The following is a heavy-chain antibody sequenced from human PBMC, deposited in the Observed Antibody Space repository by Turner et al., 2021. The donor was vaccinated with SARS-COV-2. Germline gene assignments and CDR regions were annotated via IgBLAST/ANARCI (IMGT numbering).Heavy chain of an antibody. J-gene: IGHJ4*02. CDR3: ARRRFMSGYSFDY. CDR2: IYYSGST. D-gene: IGHD3-3*01. CDR1: GGSISSSSYY. Sequence: QLQLQGSGPGQVKPSETLSLTCTVSGGSISSSSYYWGWIRQPPGKGLEWIGSIYYSGSTYYNPSLKSRVTISVDTSKNQFSLKLSSVTAADTSVYYCARRRFMSGYSFDYWGQGTLVTVS. V-gene: IGHV4-39*01.